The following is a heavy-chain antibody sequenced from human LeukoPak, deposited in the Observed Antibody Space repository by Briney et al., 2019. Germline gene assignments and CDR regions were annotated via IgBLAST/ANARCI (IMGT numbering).Heavy chain of an antibody. CDR3: AGLSKGYCSSTSCYP. CDR2: IYYSGST. V-gene: IGHV4-59*11. J-gene: IGHJ5*02. CDR1: GGSISRHN. Sequence: SETLSLTCIVSGGSISRHNWSWIRPRPGEGLEWIGYIYYSGSTNYNPSLKSRVTISVDTSKNQFSLKLSSVTAADTAVYYCAGLSKGYCSSTSCYPWGQGTLVTVSS. D-gene: IGHD2-2*01.